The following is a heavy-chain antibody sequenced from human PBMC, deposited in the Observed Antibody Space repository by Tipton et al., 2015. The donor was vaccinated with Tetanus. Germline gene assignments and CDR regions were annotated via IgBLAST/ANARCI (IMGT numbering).Heavy chain of an antibody. D-gene: IGHD5-12*01. CDR3: ARENGGYDYYYYYGMDV. Sequence: SLRLSCAASGFTFSSYSTNWARQAPGKGLEWVSSISSSSSYIYYADSVEGRFTISRDNAKNSLYLQMNSLRAEDTAVYYCARENGGYDYYYYYGMDVWGQGTTVTVSS. CDR2: ISSSSSYI. J-gene: IGHJ6*02. V-gene: IGHV3-21*01. CDR1: GFTFSSYS.